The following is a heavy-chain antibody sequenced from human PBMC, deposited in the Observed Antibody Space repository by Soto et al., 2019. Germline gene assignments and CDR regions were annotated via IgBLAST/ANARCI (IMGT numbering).Heavy chain of an antibody. J-gene: IGHJ6*02. V-gene: IGHV1-69*05. CDR3: ARCYCTNGVCYDHYGMDV. CDR1: GGTFSSYA. CDR2: IIPIFGTA. D-gene: IGHD2-8*01. Sequence: SVKVSCKASGGTFSSYAISWVRQAPGQGLEWMGGIIPIFGTANYAQKFQGWVTMTRDTSISTAYMELSRLRSDDTAVYYCARCYCTNGVCYDHYGMDVWGQGTTVTVSS.